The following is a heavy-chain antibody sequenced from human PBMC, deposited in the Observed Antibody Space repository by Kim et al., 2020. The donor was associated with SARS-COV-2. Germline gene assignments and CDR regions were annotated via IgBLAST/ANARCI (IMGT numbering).Heavy chain of an antibody. CDR1: GFTFSSYA. CDR3: ARVKSSGPRRETIVGWSTRRNDY. Sequence: GGSLRLSCAASGFTFSSYAMHWVRQAPGKGLEWVAVISYDGSNKYYADSVKGRFTISRDNSKNTLYLQMNSLRAEDTAVYYCARVKSSGPRRETIVGWSTRRNDYWGQGTLVTVSS. CDR2: ISYDGSNK. D-gene: IGHD3-22*01. J-gene: IGHJ4*02. V-gene: IGHV3-30*04.